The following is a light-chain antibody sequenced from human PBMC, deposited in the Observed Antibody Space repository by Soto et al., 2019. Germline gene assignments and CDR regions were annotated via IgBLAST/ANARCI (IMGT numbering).Light chain of an antibody. CDR1: SSDVGAYNY. J-gene: IGLJ1*01. V-gene: IGLV2-8*01. CDR3: TPHAGTNNFPNV. CDR2: EVT. Sequence: QSVLTQPPSASGSPGQSVTISCTGTSSDVGAYNYVSWYQHRPGKAPKLMIYEVTKRPSGVPDRFSGAKSGNTASLTVSGLQAEDEADYYCTPHAGTNNFPNVFGTGTQVTVL.